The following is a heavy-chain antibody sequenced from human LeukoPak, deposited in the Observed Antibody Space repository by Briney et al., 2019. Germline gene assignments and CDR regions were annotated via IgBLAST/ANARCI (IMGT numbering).Heavy chain of an antibody. V-gene: IGHV4-59*01. D-gene: IGHD3-3*01. CDR3: AREIRGITIFGVVTKLKKHAFDI. CDR1: GGSISSYY. Sequence: SETLSLTCTVSGGSISSYYWSWIRQPPGKGLEWLGYIYYSGSTNYNPSLKSRVTISVDTSKNQFSLKLSSVTAADTAVYYCAREIRGITIFGVVTKLKKHAFDIWGQETMVTVSS. CDR2: IYYSGST. J-gene: IGHJ3*02.